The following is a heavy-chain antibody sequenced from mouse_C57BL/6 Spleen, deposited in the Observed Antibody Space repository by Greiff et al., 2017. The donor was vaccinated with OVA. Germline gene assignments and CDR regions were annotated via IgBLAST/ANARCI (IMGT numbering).Heavy chain of an antibody. V-gene: IGHV1-55*01. Sequence: QVQLQQPGAELVKPGASVKMSCKASGYTFPSYWITWVKQRPGQGLEWIGDIYPGSGSTNYNEKFKSKATLTVDTSSSTAYMQLSSLTSEDSAVYYCARGGYGSRPFAYWGQGTLVTVSA. J-gene: IGHJ3*01. CDR3: ARGGYGSRPFAY. D-gene: IGHD1-1*01. CDR2: IYPGSGST. CDR1: GYTFPSYW.